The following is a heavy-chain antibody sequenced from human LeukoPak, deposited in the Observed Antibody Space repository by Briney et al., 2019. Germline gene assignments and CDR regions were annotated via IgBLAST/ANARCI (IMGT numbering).Heavy chain of an antibody. D-gene: IGHD1-14*01. J-gene: IGHJ3*02. CDR1: GFTFSDHY. Sequence: GSLRLSCAASGFTFSDHYLDWVRQPPGKGLEWIGSIYYSGSTYYNPSLKSRVTISVDTSKNQFSLKLSSVTAADTAVYYCARRGTGNRGALDIWGQGTMVTVSS. CDR2: IYYSGST. V-gene: IGHV4-38-2*01. CDR3: ARRGTGNRGALDI.